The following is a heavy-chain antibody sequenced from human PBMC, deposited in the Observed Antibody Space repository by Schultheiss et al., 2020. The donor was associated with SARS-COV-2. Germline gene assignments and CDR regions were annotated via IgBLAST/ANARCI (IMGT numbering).Heavy chain of an antibody. J-gene: IGHJ3*02. CDR2: IYSGGST. Sequence: GGSLRLSCAASGFTVSSNYMSWVRQAPGKGLEWVSVIYSGGSTYYADSVKGRFTISRDNSKNTLYLQMNSLKTEDTAVYYCAKDPEIQLWSKDAFDIWGQGTMVTGSS. CDR1: GFTVSSNY. V-gene: IGHV3-53*01. CDR3: AKDPEIQLWSKDAFDI. D-gene: IGHD5-18*01.